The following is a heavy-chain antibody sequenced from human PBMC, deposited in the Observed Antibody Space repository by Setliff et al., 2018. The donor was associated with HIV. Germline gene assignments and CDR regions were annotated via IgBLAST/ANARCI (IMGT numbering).Heavy chain of an antibody. CDR2: IYYSGII. CDR1: GGSISPHY. V-gene: IGHV4-59*11. J-gene: IGHJ3*02. CDR3: ARNGPFPTDAFDI. D-gene: IGHD1-1*01. Sequence: SETLSLTCTVSGGSISPHYWSWIRQPPGKGLEWIGYIYYSGIISYSPSLKSRITISVDTSKNQFALKLKSVTAADTAVYYCARNGPFPTDAFDIWGQGTKVTVSS.